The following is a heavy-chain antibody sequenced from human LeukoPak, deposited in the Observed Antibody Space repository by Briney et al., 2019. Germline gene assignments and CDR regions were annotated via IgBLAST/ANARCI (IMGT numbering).Heavy chain of an antibody. CDR2: IYPGDSDT. J-gene: IGHJ5*02. D-gene: IGHD6-13*01. CDR1: GSRFTTYG. CDR3: AREAPGIAAAGT. V-gene: IGHV5-51*01. Sequence: GASLKISCKGSGSRFTTYGIGWVRQLPGKGLEWMGIIYPGDSDTRYSPSFQGHVTISADKSISTAYLQWSSLKASDTAMYYSAREAPGIAAAGTWGQGTLVTVSS.